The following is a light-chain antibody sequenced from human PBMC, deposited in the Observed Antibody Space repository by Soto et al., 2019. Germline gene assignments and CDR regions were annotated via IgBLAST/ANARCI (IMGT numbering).Light chain of an antibody. CDR2: DAS. CDR3: QQRSNWAT. V-gene: IGKV3-11*01. J-gene: IGKJ3*01. Sequence: EIVLTQSPATLCLSPGERATLSFRASQSVSRNLAWYQQKPGQAPRLLIYDASNRATGIPARFSGSGSVTDFTLTISSLEPEDFAVYYCQQRSNWATFGPGTKVDTK. CDR1: QSVSRN.